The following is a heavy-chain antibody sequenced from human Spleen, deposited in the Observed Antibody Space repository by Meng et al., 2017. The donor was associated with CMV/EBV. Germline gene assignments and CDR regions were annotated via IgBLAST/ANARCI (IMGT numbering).Heavy chain of an antibody. D-gene: IGHD6-6*01. Sequence: ASGFTFSSSAMHWVRQAPGKGLEWVALISYDGTKKYYAGSVTGRFTISKDTPKSTLYLQMNSLRAEDTAMYYCAREQYSSSSRLPDHWGQGTLVTVSS. J-gene: IGHJ4*02. CDR1: GFTFSSSA. V-gene: IGHV3-30*04. CDR2: ISYDGTKK. CDR3: AREQYSSSSRLPDH.